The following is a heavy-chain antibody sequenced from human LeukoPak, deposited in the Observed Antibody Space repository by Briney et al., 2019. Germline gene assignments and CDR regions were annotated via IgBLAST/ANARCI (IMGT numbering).Heavy chain of an antibody. J-gene: IGHJ3*02. D-gene: IGHD3-10*01. Sequence: SETLSLTCTVSGGSISSYYWSWIRQPPGKGLEWIGYIYYSGSTNYNPSLKSRVTISVDTSKNQFSLKLSSVTAADTAVYYCAREPNLLYYYGSGSSDAFDIWGQGTMVTVSS. V-gene: IGHV4-59*01. CDR3: AREPNLLYYYGSGSSDAFDI. CDR1: GGSISSYY. CDR2: IYYSGST.